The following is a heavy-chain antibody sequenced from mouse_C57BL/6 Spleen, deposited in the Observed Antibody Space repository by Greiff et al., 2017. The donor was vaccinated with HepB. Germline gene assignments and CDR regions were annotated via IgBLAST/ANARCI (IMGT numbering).Heavy chain of an antibody. CDR1: GYTFTSYW. J-gene: IGHJ4*01. Sequence: QVQLQQPGAELVMPGASVKLSCKASGYTFTSYWMHWVKQRPGQGLEWIGEIDPSDSYTNYNQKFKGKSTLTVDKSSSTAYMQLSSLTSEDSAVYYCARKGLPHYAMDYWGQRTSVTVSS. CDR3: ARKGLPHYAMDY. V-gene: IGHV1-69*01. D-gene: IGHD2-10*01. CDR2: IDPSDSYT.